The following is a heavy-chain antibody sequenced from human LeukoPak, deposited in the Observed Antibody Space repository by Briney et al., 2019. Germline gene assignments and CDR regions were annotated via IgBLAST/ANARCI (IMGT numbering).Heavy chain of an antibody. CDR2: ISSSSSYI. D-gene: IGHD3-22*01. CDR1: GFTFSSYS. CDR3: ARDYTMIRYYFDY. J-gene: IGHJ4*02. Sequence: PGGSLRLSCAASGFTFSSYSMNWVRQAPGKGLEWVSSISSSSSYIYYADSVKGRFTISRDNAKNSLYLQMNSLRAEDTAVYYCARDYTMIRYYFDYWGQGTLVPVSS. V-gene: IGHV3-21*01.